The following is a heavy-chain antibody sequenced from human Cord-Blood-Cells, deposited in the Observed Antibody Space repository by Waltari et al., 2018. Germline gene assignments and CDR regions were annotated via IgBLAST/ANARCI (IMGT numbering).Heavy chain of an antibody. CDR1: VGSFTGSY. V-gene: IGHV4-34*01. J-gene: IGHJ4*02. D-gene: IGHD5-18*01. CDR2: INHSGST. Sequence: QVQLQQWGAGLLKPSETLSLTSAFSVGSFTGSYWSWIRQPPGKGLEWIGEINHSGSTNYNPSLKSRVTISVDTSKNQFSLKLSSVTAADTAVYYCARLRPVYSIDYWGQGTLVTVSS. CDR3: ARLRPVYSIDY.